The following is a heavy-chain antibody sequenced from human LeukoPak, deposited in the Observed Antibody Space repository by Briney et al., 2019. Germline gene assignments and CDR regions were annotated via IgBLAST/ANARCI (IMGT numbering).Heavy chain of an antibody. J-gene: IGHJ3*02. CDR3: ARQSFIAGDNWNYVLNGDDALDI. CDR1: GYTFSRYG. CDR2: ITAYDGNT. Sequence: ASVKVSCKASGYTFSRYGITWVRQAPGKGLEWMGWITAYDGNTNFAQNFQARVTITTDTSTNTADMELRSLRSDDTAVYYCARQSFIAGDNWNYVLNGDDALDIWREGTMVTVSS. D-gene: IGHD1-7*01. V-gene: IGHV1-18*01.